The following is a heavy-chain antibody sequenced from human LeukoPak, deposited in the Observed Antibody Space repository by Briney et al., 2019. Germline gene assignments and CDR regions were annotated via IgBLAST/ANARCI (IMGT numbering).Heavy chain of an antibody. V-gene: IGHV3-11*01. D-gene: IGHD4-23*01. CDR3: ASPYPTVVTNDAFDI. Sequence: AGGSLRLSCAASGFTFSDYYMSWIRQAPGKGLEWVSYISSSGSTIYYADSVKGRFTISRDNAKNSLYLQMNSLRAEDTAVYYCASPYPTVVTNDAFDIWGQGTMVTVSS. CDR1: GFTFSDYY. J-gene: IGHJ3*02. CDR2: ISSSGSTI.